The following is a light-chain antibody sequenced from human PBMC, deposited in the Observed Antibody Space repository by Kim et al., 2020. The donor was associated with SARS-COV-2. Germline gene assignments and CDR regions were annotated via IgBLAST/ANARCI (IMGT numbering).Light chain of an antibody. V-gene: IGKV1-5*03. CDR2: QAS. CDR3: QQYNTYSGT. CDR1: QSIDTW. Sequence: ASVGDRVTITCRASQSIDTWFAWFQQRPGKAPKLLIYQASTLESGVPSRFSGSGSGTEFTLTISSLQPDDFATYFCQQYNTYSGTFGQGTKVEVK. J-gene: IGKJ1*01.